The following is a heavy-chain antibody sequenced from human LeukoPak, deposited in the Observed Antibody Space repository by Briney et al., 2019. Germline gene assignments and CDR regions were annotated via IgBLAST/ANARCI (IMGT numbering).Heavy chain of an antibody. Sequence: HPGGSLRLSCAASGFTFSSYGMHWVRQAPGKGLEWVAFIQYDGSNKYYADSVKGRFTISRDNAKNSLYLQMNSLRAEDTALYYCAKAQGPYCSGGSCYSGDWGQGTLVTVSS. CDR3: AKAQGPYCSGGSCYSGD. CDR2: IQYDGSNK. V-gene: IGHV3-30*02. CDR1: GFTFSSYG. J-gene: IGHJ4*02. D-gene: IGHD2-15*01.